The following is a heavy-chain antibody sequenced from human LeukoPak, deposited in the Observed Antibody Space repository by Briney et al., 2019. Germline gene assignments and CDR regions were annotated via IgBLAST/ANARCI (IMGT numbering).Heavy chain of an antibody. Sequence: QAGGSLRLSCAASGFTLSSYNMNWVRQAPGKGLDWISYISSSSTTVYYADSVKGRFTISRDNAKNSLYLQMNSLRAEDTAVYFCAKAGMNYDFWSGYFIWGQGTVVTVSS. D-gene: IGHD3-3*01. V-gene: IGHV3-48*01. CDR1: GFTLSSYN. CDR3: AKAGMNYDFWSGYFI. CDR2: ISSSSTTV. J-gene: IGHJ4*02.